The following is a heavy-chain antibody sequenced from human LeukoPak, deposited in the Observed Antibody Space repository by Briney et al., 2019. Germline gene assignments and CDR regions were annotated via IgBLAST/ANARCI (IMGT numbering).Heavy chain of an antibody. D-gene: IGHD3-10*02. Sequence: PGGSLRLSCAASGFTFSIYGTHWVRQAPGKGLEWVAVIANDGKTTYYADSVKGRFTISRDNSKNTLYLQMNSLRAEDTAVYYCAELGTTMIGGVWGKGTTVTISS. CDR2: IANDGKTT. CDR1: GFTFSIYG. V-gene: IGHV3-30*18. CDR3: AELGTTMIGGV. J-gene: IGHJ6*04.